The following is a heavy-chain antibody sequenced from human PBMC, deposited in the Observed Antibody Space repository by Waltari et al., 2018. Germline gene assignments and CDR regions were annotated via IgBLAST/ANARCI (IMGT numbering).Heavy chain of an antibody. V-gene: IGHV4-61*02. J-gene: IGHJ3*02. CDR3: ARASPQAFDI. Sequence: QVQLQESGPGLVKPSQTLSLTCTVSGGSISSGYYSWRWIRQLAGKGLEWIGRIYSSGSTKYGPSHKSRVTIALATSKNQFSLQLSSVTAADTGVYACARASPQAFDIWGQGTVVTVSS. CDR1: GGSISSGYYS. CDR2: IYSSGST.